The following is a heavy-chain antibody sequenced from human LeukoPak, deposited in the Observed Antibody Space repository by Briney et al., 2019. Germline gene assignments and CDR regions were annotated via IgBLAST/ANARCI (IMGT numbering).Heavy chain of an antibody. Sequence: SETLSLTCTVSGGSISSGGYYWSWIRQHPGKGLEWIGYIYYSGSTYYNPSLKSRVTISVDTSKNQFSLKMSSVTAADTAVYYCARIVAGYDILTGYYPYYFDYWGQGTLVTVSS. V-gene: IGHV4-31*03. CDR3: ARIVAGYDILTGYYPYYFDY. CDR1: GGSISSGGYY. J-gene: IGHJ4*02. CDR2: IYYSGST. D-gene: IGHD3-9*01.